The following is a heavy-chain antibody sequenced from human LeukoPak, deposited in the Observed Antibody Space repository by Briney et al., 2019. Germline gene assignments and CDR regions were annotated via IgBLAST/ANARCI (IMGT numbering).Heavy chain of an antibody. D-gene: IGHD6-13*01. CDR1: GFTFSSYS. CDR3: ARDIAAAGDY. Sequence: RPGGSLKLSCAASGFTFSSYSMNWVRQAPGKGLEWVSSISSSSSYIYYADSVKGRFTISRDNAKNSLYLQMNSLRAEDTAVYYCARDIAAAGDYWGQGTLVTVSS. V-gene: IGHV3-21*01. J-gene: IGHJ4*02. CDR2: ISSSSSYI.